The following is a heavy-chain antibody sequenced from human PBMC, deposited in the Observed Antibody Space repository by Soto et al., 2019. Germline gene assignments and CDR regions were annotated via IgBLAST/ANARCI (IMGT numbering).Heavy chain of an antibody. CDR1: GYTFTGYY. D-gene: IGHD6-19*01. J-gene: IGHJ6*02. CDR2: INPNSGGT. CDR3: ARAVAVAGQFSYYYGMDV. V-gene: IGHV1-2*04. Sequence: QVQLVQSGAEVKKPGASVKVSCKASGYTFTGYYMHWVRQAPGQGLEWMGWINPNSGGTNYAQKFQGWVTMTRDTSISTAYMELSRLRSDDTAVYYCARAVAVAGQFSYYYGMDVWGQGTTVTVSS.